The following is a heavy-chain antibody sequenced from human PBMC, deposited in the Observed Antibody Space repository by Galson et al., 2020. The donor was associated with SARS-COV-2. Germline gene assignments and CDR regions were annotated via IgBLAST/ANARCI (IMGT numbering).Heavy chain of an antibody. V-gene: IGHV4-39*01. D-gene: IGHD3-9*01. J-gene: IGHJ4*02. CDR3: ARQILTGYYSFYYFDY. CDR2: IYYSESN. CDR1: GGSISSSSYY. Sequence: SETLSLTCTVSGGSISSSSYYWGWNRQPPGEGLDWIVSIYYSESNYYNPSLTSRVTMSVDTSKNQFSLKLSSVTAADTAVYYCARQILTGYYSFYYFDYWGQGTLVTVSS.